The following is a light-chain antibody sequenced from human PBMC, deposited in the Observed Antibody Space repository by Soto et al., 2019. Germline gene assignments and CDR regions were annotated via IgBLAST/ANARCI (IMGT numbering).Light chain of an antibody. CDR2: WAS. J-gene: IGKJ1*01. CDR1: QGVLYSSNNKNH. CDR3: QQYYTPPPWT. V-gene: IGKV4-1*01. Sequence: DIVMTQSPDSLAVSLGERATISCKSSQGVLYSSNNKNHLAWYQQKPGQPPKLLIYWASTRESGVPDRFSGSGSGTDVTLTISNLQAEDVAVYYCQQYYTPPPWTFGQGTKVEIK.